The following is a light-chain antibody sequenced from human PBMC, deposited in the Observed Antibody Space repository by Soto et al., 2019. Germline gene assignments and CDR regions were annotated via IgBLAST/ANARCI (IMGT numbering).Light chain of an antibody. CDR1: SSNIGAGYD. J-gene: IGLJ1*01. Sequence: QSVLTQPPSVSGAPGQRVTISCTGSSSNIGAGYDVHWYQRLPGTAPKVLIYSNNNRHSGVPDRFSGSKSGTSASLAITGLQAEDEADYYCQSYDSSLSGSYVFGTGTKLTVL. V-gene: IGLV1-40*01. CDR3: QSYDSSLSGSYV. CDR2: SNN.